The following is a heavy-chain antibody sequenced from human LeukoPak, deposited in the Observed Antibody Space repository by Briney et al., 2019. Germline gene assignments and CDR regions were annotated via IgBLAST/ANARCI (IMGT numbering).Heavy chain of an antibody. J-gene: IGHJ4*02. Sequence: NPGGSLRLSCAASGFTFSSYSMNWVRQAPGKGLEWVSSISSSSSYIYYADSVKGRFTISRDNAKNSLYLQMNSLRAEDTAVYYCAKGAGWYQLLYRHFDYWGQGTLVTVSS. CDR3: AKGAGWYQLLYRHFDY. D-gene: IGHD2-2*02. CDR1: GFTFSSYS. CDR2: ISSSSSYI. V-gene: IGHV3-21*04.